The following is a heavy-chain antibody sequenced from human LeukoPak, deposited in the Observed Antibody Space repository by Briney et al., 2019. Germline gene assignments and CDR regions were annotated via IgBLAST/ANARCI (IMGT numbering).Heavy chain of an antibody. Sequence: HPGGSLRLSCAASGFTFSSYWMSWVRQAPGKGLGWVANIKQDGSEKYYVDSVKGRFTISRDNAKNSLYLQMNSLRAEDTAVYYCAKDADCSGGSCYSLLIDYWGQGTLVTVSS. CDR2: IKQDGSEK. J-gene: IGHJ4*02. V-gene: IGHV3-7*01. CDR1: GFTFSSYW. D-gene: IGHD2-15*01. CDR3: AKDADCSGGSCYSLLIDY.